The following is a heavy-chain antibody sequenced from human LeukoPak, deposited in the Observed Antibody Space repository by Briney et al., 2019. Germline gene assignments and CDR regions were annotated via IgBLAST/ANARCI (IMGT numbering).Heavy chain of an antibody. Sequence: PSETLSLTCTVSGGSISSGSYYWGWIRQPAGKGLEWIGRIYTSGSTNYNPSLKSRVTMSVDTSKNQFSLKLSSVTAADTAVYYCAAFSGYYGGGYWGQGTLVTVSS. D-gene: IGHD3-22*01. V-gene: IGHV4-61*02. CDR2: IYTSGST. CDR3: AAFSGYYGGGY. CDR1: GGSISSGSYY. J-gene: IGHJ4*02.